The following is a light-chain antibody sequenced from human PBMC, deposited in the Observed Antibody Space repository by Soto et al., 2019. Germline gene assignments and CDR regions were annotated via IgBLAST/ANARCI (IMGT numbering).Light chain of an antibody. CDR3: CSYAGRSTLI. V-gene: IGLV2-23*01. CDR1: SSDVGLYNY. J-gene: IGLJ2*01. CDR2: EGS. Sequence: QSALTQPGSVSGSPGQSITISCTGTSSDVGLYNYVSWYQQHPGKAPKLMIYEGSKRPSGVSNRFSGSKSGDTASLTISGLRAEDEADYYCCSYAGRSTLIFGGGTKVTVL.